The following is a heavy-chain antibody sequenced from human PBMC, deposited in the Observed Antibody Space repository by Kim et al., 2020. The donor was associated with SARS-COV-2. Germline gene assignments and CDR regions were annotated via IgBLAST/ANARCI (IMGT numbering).Heavy chain of an antibody. J-gene: IGHJ4*02. CDR3: ARSMVRGVIMNFDY. Sequence: SQKFQGRVTITRETAASTAYMELSSLRSEDTAVYYCARSMVRGVIMNFDYWGQGTLVTVSS. V-gene: IGHV1-3*01. D-gene: IGHD3-10*01.